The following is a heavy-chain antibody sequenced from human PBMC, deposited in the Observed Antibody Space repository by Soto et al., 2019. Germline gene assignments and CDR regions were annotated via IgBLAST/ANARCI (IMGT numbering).Heavy chain of an antibody. Sequence: ASVKVSCKASGYTFTSYGISWVRQAPGQGLEWMGWISAYNGNTNYAQKLQGRVTMTTDTSTSTAYMELRSLRSDDTAVYYCARDSGDYDHYYGMHVSGQGTTVTVSS. D-gene: IGHD4-17*01. V-gene: IGHV1-18*01. J-gene: IGHJ6*02. CDR2: ISAYNGNT. CDR3: ARDSGDYDHYYGMHV. CDR1: GYTFTSYG.